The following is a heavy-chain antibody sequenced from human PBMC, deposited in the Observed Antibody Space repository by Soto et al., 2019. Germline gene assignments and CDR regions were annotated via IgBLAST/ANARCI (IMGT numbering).Heavy chain of an antibody. J-gene: IGHJ4*02. CDR1: GDSISSYY. CDR2: IHYSGNT. D-gene: IGHD4-4*01. V-gene: IGHV4-59*01. Sequence: PSETLSLTCTVSGDSISSYYWSWIRQPPGKGLEWIGYIHYSGNTNYNPSLKSRVTISLDTSKNQFSLKLSSVTAADTAVYYCARADSNNLSDCWGQGTLVTVSS. CDR3: ARADSNNLSDC.